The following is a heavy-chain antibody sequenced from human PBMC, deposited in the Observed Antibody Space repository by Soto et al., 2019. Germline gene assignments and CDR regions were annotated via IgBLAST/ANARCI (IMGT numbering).Heavy chain of an antibody. J-gene: IGHJ5*02. Sequence: PSETLSLTCTVSRGSVNSGDYSWSLVRQFPGKGLEWIGHIYNSGITYYNPSLKSRVVISIDTSRNQFSLRLNSLTAADRAVYFCARGVTVFGLVSRFWFDPWGQGTVVTVSS. V-gene: IGHV4-30-4*01. CDR2: IYNSGIT. CDR1: RGSVNSGDYS. D-gene: IGHD3-3*01. CDR3: ARGVTVFGLVSRFWFDP.